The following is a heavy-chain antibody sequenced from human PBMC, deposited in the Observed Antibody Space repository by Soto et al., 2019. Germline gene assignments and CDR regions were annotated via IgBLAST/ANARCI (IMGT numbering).Heavy chain of an antibody. Sequence: EVQLLESGGGLVQPGGSLRLSCAASGFTFSSYAMSWVRQAPGKGLEWVSAISGSGGRTYYADSVKGRFTISRDNSKNTLYLQMNSLRADDTAVYYCAKDFGDCDYADFDYWGQGTLVTVSS. J-gene: IGHJ4*02. D-gene: IGHD3-3*01. V-gene: IGHV3-23*01. CDR2: ISGSGGRT. CDR1: GFTFSSYA. CDR3: AKDFGDCDYADFDY.